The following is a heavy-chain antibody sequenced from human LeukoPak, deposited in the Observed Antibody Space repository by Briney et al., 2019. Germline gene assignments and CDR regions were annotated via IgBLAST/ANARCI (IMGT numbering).Heavy chain of an antibody. V-gene: IGHV1-2*02. CDR3: ARDGGYGSGSYRVYYYYMDV. CDR1: AYTFTGYY. J-gene: IGHJ6*03. Sequence: GASVKVSCKASAYTFTGYYMHWVRQAPGQGLEWMGWINPNSGGTNYAQKFEGRVTMTRDTSIGTAYMELSRLRSDDTAVYYSARDGGYGSGSYRVYYYYMDVWGKGTTVTVSS. CDR2: INPNSGGT. D-gene: IGHD3-10*01.